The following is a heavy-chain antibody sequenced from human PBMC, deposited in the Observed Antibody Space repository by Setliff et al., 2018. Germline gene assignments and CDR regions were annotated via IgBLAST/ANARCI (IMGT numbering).Heavy chain of an antibody. CDR1: GFTFSHFA. CDR3: AKDPNGDFVGAFDS. D-gene: IGHD2-21*02. CDR2: IGAGGDYT. Sequence: PGGSLRLSCAASGFTFSHFAVTWVRQSPGRGLEWVASIGAGGDYTKYADSVRGRFTISRDNSKNTIYLQMNSLRAEDTAKYYCAKDPNGDFVGAFDSWGRGTLVTVS. J-gene: IGHJ5*01. V-gene: IGHV3-23*01.